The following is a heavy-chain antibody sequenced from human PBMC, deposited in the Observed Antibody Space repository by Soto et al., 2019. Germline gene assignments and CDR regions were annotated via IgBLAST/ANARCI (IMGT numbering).Heavy chain of an antibody. CDR2: ISSSSYI. CDR1: GFTFSSYS. D-gene: IGHD3-10*01. V-gene: IGHV3-21*01. J-gene: IGHJ4*02. CDR3: ARDRRFGELPYYFDY. Sequence: GGSLRLSCAASGFTFSSYSMNWVRQAPGKGLEWVSSISSSSYIYYADSVKGRFTISRDNAKNSLYLQMNSLRAEDTAVYYCARDRRFGELPYYFDYWGQGTLVTVSS.